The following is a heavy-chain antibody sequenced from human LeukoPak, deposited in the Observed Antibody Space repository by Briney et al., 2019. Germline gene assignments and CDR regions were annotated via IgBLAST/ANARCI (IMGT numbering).Heavy chain of an antibody. CDR2: IYPGDSRT. Sequence: GESLQISCKGSGYSFTSYWIGWLRQPPGKGLEWMGVIYPGDSRTRYIPSFEGQVTISADKSINTAYLQWSSLKASDTAMYYCACGEFCSPWPGPWGQGTLVTVSS. CDR1: GYSFTSYW. V-gene: IGHV5-51*01. CDR3: ACGEFCSPWPGP. J-gene: IGHJ5*02. D-gene: IGHD2-21*01.